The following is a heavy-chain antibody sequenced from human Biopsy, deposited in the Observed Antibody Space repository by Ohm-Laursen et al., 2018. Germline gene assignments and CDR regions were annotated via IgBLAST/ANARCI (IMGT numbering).Heavy chain of an antibody. D-gene: IGHD6-19*01. Sequence: GTLSLTCSVSGGSTNDYFWSWIRQPARETLEWIGRIYSSGGSSYNPSLKGRISMSMDTSNNQFSLTLTSVTAADTAVYYCARTPGKAVAGRFLDLWGRGTLVTVSS. V-gene: IGHV4-4*07. J-gene: IGHJ2*01. CDR2: IYSSGGS. CDR3: ARTPGKAVAGRFLDL. CDR1: GGSTNDYF.